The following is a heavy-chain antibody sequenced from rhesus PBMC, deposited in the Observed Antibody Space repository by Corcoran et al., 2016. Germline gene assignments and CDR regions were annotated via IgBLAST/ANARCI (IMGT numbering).Heavy chain of an antibody. CDR1: GGSVSSSNW. CDR3: ASGPANFDY. D-gene: IGHD6-19*01. Sequence: QVQLQESGPGLVKPSETLSLTCAVSGGSVSSSNWWSWIRQPPGKGLEWIGYISGSSGSTYYNPSLKSRVTISTDTSKNQCSLRLSSVTAADTAVYYCASGPANFDYWGQGVLVTVSS. CDR2: ISGSSGST. J-gene: IGHJ4*01. V-gene: IGHV4-65*01.